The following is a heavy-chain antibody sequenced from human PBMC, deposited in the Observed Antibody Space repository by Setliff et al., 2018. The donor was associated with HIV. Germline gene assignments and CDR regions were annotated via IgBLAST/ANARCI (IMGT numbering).Heavy chain of an antibody. J-gene: IGHJ6*03. CDR2: IWYDGSSK. Sequence: GGSLRLSCAASGFTFSSYGMYWVRQAPGKGLEWVAIIWYDGSSKYYADSVKGRFTISRDTSKDTLYLQMNSLRAEDTAVYYCARVVGVAPYYYMDVWGKGTTVTVSS. D-gene: IGHD2-15*01. CDR1: GFTFSSYG. V-gene: IGHV3-33*01. CDR3: ARVVGVAPYYYMDV.